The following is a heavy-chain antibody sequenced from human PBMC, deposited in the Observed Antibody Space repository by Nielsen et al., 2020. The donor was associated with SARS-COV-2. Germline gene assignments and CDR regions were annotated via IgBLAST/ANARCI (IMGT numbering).Heavy chain of an antibody. J-gene: IGHJ4*02. Sequence: GESLKISCAASGFTFSSYWMSWVRQAPGKGLEWVAVIWYDGSNKYYADSVKGRFTISRDNSKNSLYLQMNSLRAEDTAVYYCARDRGYSNRFDYWGQGTLVTVSS. CDR3: ARDRGYSNRFDY. CDR1: GFTFSSYW. D-gene: IGHD5-18*01. CDR2: IWYDGSNK. V-gene: IGHV3-33*08.